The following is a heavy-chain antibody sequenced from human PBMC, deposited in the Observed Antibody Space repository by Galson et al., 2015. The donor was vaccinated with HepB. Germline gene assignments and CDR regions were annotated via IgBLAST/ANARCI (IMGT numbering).Heavy chain of an antibody. Sequence: SLRLSCAASGFTFSSYAMHWVRQAPGKGLEWVAVISYDGSNKYYADSVKGRFTISRDNSKNTLYLQMNSLRAEDTAVYYCARGAGIFGVDYYYYGMDVWGQGTTVTVSS. CDR1: GFTFSSYA. J-gene: IGHJ6*02. V-gene: IGHV3-30*04. D-gene: IGHD3-3*01. CDR2: ISYDGSNK. CDR3: ARGAGIFGVDYYYYGMDV.